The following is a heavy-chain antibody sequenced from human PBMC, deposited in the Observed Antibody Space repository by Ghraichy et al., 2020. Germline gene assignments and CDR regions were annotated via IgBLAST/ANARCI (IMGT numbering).Heavy chain of an antibody. J-gene: IGHJ4*02. CDR2: IYWNDDK. CDR1: GFSLSTSGVG. V-gene: IGHV2-5*01. CDR3: AHRREGLWWELPVGSDFDY. D-gene: IGHD1-26*01. Sequence: SGPTLVKPTQTLTLTCTFSGFSLSTSGVGVGWIRQPPGKALEWLALIYWNDDKRYSPSLKSRLTITKDTSKNQVVLTMTNMDPVDTATYYCAHRREGLWWELPVGSDFDYWGQGTLVTVSS.